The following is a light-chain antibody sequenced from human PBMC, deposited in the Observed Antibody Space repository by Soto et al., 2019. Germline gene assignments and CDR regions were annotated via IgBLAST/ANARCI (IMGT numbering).Light chain of an antibody. CDR1: SSDVGSYNL. CDR3: CSYAGSTTGV. CDR2: EGS. Sequence: QSALTQPASVSGSPGQSITISCTGTSSDVGSYNLVSWYQQHPGKAPKVMIYEGSERPSGVSNRFSGSKSGNTASLIISGLQAEDEADYYCCSYAGSTTGVFGGGTKLTVL. J-gene: IGLJ3*02. V-gene: IGLV2-23*01.